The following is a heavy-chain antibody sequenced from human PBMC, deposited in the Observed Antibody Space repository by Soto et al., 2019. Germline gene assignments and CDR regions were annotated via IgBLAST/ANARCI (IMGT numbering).Heavy chain of an antibody. Sequence: GGSLRLSCAASGFTFSSPWMHWVRQAPGKGLEWVSSISVSGGSTYSTYYADSVRGRLTISRDDSRNTMYLQMSSLRAEDTAIYYCAKNYYFDSWGQGTLVTVSS. CDR3: AKNYYFDS. CDR1: GFTFSSPW. V-gene: IGHV3-23*01. CDR2: ISVSGGSTYST. J-gene: IGHJ4*02.